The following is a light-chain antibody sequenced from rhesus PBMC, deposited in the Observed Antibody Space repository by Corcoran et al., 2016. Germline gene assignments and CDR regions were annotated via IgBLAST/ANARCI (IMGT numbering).Light chain of an antibody. CDR3: HQYSSRPYT. V-gene: IGKV1-22*01. CDR2: TAS. Sequence: DIQMTQSPSSLSASVGDTVTITCRASQGISSWLAWYQQKPGTAPNLLSYTASNFQSGVPSRFSGSVSGTDFTRTISSLQSEDFATYYCHQYSSRPYTFGQGTKVEIK. J-gene: IGKJ2*01. CDR1: QGISSW.